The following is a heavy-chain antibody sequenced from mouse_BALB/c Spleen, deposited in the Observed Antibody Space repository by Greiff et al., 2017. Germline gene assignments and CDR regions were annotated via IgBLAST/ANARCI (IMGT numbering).Heavy chain of an antibody. J-gene: IGHJ1*01. Sequence: LQQPGSELVRPGASVKLSCKASGYTFTSYWMHWVKQRHGQGLEWIGNIYPGSGSTNYDEKFKSKGTLTVDTSSSTAYMHLSSLTSEDSAVYYCTRGGTTDYWYFDVWGAGTTVTVSS. CDR1: GYTFTSYW. CDR3: TRGGTTDYWYFDV. CDR2: IYPGSGST. V-gene: IGHV1S22*01. D-gene: IGHD1-1*01.